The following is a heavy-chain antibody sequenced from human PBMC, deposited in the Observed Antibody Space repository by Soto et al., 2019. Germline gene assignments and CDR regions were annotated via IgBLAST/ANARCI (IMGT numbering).Heavy chain of an antibody. V-gene: IGHV4-30-4*01. D-gene: IGHD3-9*01. Sequence: SETLSLTCTVSGGSISSGDYYWSWIRQPPGKGLEWIGYIYYSGSTYYNPSLKSRVTISVDTSKNQFSLKLSSVTAADTAVYYCARENGDILTGYYSGGMDVWGQGTTVTVSS. J-gene: IGHJ6*02. CDR3: ARENGDILTGYYSGGMDV. CDR2: IYYSGST. CDR1: GGSISSGDYY.